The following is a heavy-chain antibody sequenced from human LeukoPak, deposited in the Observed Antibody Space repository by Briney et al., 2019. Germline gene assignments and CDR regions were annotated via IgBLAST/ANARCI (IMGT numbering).Heavy chain of an antibody. CDR3: ARNFGGY. CDR2: IKEDGSQK. Sequence: PGGSLRLSCAASGFTFSSYWMSWVRQAPGKGLGCVANIKEDGSQKYYVDSVRGRFTISRDNAKNSLYLQMDSLRTEDTAIYYCARNFGGYWGQGTLVTVSS. D-gene: IGHD3-10*01. J-gene: IGHJ4*02. CDR1: GFTFSSYW. V-gene: IGHV3-7*01.